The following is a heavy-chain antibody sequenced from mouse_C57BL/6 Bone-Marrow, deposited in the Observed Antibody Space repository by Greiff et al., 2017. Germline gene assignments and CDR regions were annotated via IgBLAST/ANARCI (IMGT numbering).Heavy chain of an antibody. Sequence: QVQLQQSGPELVKPGASVKISCKASGYAFSSSWMNWVKQRPGKGLEWIGRIYPGDGDTNYNGKFKGKATLTADKSSSTAYMQLSSLTSEDSAVYFCARLVNYDFYYFDYWGQGTTLTVSS. V-gene: IGHV1-82*01. CDR3: ARLVNYDFYYFDY. D-gene: IGHD2-4*01. J-gene: IGHJ2*01. CDR1: GYAFSSSW. CDR2: IYPGDGDT.